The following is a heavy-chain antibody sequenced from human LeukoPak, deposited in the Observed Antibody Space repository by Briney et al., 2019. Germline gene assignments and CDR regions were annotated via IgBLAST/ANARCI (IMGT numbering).Heavy chain of an antibody. D-gene: IGHD4-17*01. J-gene: IGHJ4*02. Sequence: SETLSLTCTVSGYSISSGYYWGWIRQPPGKGLEWIGYIYYSGSTNYNPSLKSRVTISVDTSKNQFSLKLSSVTAADTAVYYCARVRDGDYALAYWGQGTLVTVSS. CDR1: GYSISSGYY. V-gene: IGHV4-61*01. CDR3: ARVRDGDYALAY. CDR2: IYYSGST.